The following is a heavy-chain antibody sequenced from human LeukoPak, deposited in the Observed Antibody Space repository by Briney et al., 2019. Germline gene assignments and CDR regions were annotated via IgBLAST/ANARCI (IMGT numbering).Heavy chain of an antibody. J-gene: IGHJ5*02. D-gene: IGHD3-3*01. CDR3: ARDRGDFWSGFTDSYNWFDP. Sequence: SETLSLTCGVSGYSIRSGYYWGWIRQTPVKGLEWIGTIYHSGKSYSNPSLKSRVTISVDTSKNQFSLKLSSVTAADTAVYYCARDRGDFWSGFTDSYNWFDPWGQGTLVTVSS. CDR2: IYHSGKS. CDR1: GYSIRSGYY. V-gene: IGHV4-38-2*02.